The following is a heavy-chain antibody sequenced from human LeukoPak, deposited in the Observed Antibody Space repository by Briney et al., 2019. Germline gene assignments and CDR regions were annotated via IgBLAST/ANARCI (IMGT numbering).Heavy chain of an antibody. V-gene: IGHV3-74*01. CDR1: GLTLTNYW. D-gene: IGHD2-21*01. CDR3: ATGLVSAYEY. CDR2: IHTVGIHT. J-gene: IGHJ4*02. Sequence: GGSLRLSCAASGLTLTNYWMHWVRQAPGRRLVWVSRIHTVGIHTVYADSVKGRLTISRDNAKNMLYLQMHSLRVEDTSLYYCATGLVSAYEYWGQGTPVTVSS.